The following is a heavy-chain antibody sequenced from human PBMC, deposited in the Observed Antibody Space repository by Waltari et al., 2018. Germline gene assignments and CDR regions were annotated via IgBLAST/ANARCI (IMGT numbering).Heavy chain of an antibody. Sequence: QVQLQESGPGLVKPSETLSLTCTVSGGSISSYYWSWIRQPPGKGLEWIGYIYYSGSTNYNPTLKSRVTISVDTSKNQFSLKLSSVTAADTAVYYCARETYNWNYESKGAFDIWGQGTMVTVSS. CDR2: IYYSGST. D-gene: IGHD1-7*01. J-gene: IGHJ3*02. V-gene: IGHV4-59*01. CDR1: GGSISSYY. CDR3: ARETYNWNYESKGAFDI.